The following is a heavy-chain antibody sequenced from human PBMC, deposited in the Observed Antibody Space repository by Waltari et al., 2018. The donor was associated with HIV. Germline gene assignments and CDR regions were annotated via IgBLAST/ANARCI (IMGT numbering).Heavy chain of an antibody. CDR2: INHSGST. D-gene: IGHD4-17*01. Sequence: QVQLQQWGAGLLKPSETLSLTCAVYGGSFSGSYWSWIRQPPGKGLEWIGEINHSGSTNYNPSLKSRVTISVDTSKNQFSLKLSSVTAADTAVYYCARGQDYGGPFGYWGQGTLVTVSS. CDR3: ARGQDYGGPFGY. V-gene: IGHV4-34*01. J-gene: IGHJ4*02. CDR1: GGSFSGSY.